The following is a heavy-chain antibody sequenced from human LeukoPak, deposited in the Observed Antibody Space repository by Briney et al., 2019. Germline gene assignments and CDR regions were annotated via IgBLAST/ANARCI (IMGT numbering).Heavy chain of an antibody. CDR2: IIPIFGTA. CDR3: ARTYCGGDCYSPASASYYYYGMDV. CDR1: GGTFRSYA. V-gene: IGHV1-69*13. D-gene: IGHD2-21*02. J-gene: IGHJ6*02. Sequence: GASVKVSCKASGGTFRSYAITWVRQAPGQGLEWMGGIIPIFGTANYAQKFQGRVTITADESTSTAYMELSSLRSEDTAVYYCARTYCGGDCYSPASASYYYYGMDVWGQGTTVTVSS.